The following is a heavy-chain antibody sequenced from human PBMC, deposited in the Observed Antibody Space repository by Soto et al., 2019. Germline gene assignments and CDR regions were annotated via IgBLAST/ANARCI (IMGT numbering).Heavy chain of an antibody. CDR2: ISGSGGGT. CDR1: GFTFNNYV. V-gene: IGHV3-23*01. Sequence: EVQLLESGGGLVQPGGSLRLSCAASGFTFNNYVMTWVRQAPGKGLEWVSSISGSGGGTFYADSVRGRFTISRDNPKTTLYLQMDSLRAEDTAIYYCAKEIYCSGGHCFHAFDIWGHGTMVAVSS. CDR3: AKEIYCSGGHCFHAFDI. D-gene: IGHD2-15*01. J-gene: IGHJ3*02.